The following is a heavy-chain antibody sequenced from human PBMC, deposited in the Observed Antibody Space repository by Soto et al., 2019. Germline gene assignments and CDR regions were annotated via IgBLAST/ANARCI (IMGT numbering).Heavy chain of an antibody. D-gene: IGHD4-4*01. CDR3: ARGMTTVMGAYYYDYIDL. CDR1: GYTFTSYD. Sequence: QVQLVQSGAEVKKPGASVKVSCKASGYTFTSYDITWVRQATGQGLEWMGWMNPNSGNTGYAQKCQGLVTLTRNTSISTSYMELRSLRSEDTAVYYCARGMTTVMGAYYYDYIDLWGKGTTVTVSS. J-gene: IGHJ6*03. V-gene: IGHV1-8*01. CDR2: MNPNSGNT.